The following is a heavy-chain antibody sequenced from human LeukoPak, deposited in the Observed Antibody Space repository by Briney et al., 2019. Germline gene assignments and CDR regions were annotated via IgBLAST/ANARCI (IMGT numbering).Heavy chain of an antibody. CDR2: INSDGSST. Sequence: GGSLRLSCASSGFTFRTYGMHWVRQAPGKGLVWVSRINSDGSSTSYADSVKGRFTISRDNAKNTLYLQMNSLRAEDTAVYYCARDLGTNDAFDIWGQGTMLTVSS. V-gene: IGHV3-74*01. CDR1: GFTFRTYG. J-gene: IGHJ3*02. CDR3: ARDLGTNDAFDI. D-gene: IGHD7-27*01.